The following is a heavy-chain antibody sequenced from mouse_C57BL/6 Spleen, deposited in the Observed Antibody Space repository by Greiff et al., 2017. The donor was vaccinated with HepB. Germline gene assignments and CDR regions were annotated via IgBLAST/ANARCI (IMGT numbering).Heavy chain of an antibody. CDR2: IYPGDGDT. CDR1: GYAFSSSW. D-gene: IGHD1-1*01. V-gene: IGHV1-82*01. Sequence: QVQLKESGPELVKPGASVKISCKASGYAFSSSWMNWVKQRPGKGLEWIGRIYPGDGDTNYNGKFKGKATLTADKSSSTAYMQLSSLTSEDSAVYFCARSPLHYYGSSYGAMDYWGQGTSVTVSS. CDR3: ARSPLHYYGSSYGAMDY. J-gene: IGHJ4*01.